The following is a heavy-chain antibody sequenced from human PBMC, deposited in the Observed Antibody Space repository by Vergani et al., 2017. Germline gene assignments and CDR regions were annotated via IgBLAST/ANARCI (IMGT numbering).Heavy chain of an antibody. V-gene: IGHV1-69*06. CDR2: IIPIFGTA. CDR3: ARDRAQYYYGSGSYLGAFEI. Sequence: QVQLVQSGAEVKKPGSSVKVSCKASGATFSSYAISWVRQAPGQGLEWMGGIIPIFGTANYAQKFQGRVTITADKSTSTAYMELSSLRSEDTAVYYCARDRAQYYYGSGSYLGAFEIWGQGTMVTVSS. D-gene: IGHD3-10*01. CDR1: GATFSSYA. J-gene: IGHJ3*02.